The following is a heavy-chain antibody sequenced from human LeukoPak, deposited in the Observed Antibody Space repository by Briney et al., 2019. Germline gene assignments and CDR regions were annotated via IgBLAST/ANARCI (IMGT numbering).Heavy chain of an antibody. CDR2: INHSGST. CDR1: GGSFSGYY. Sequence: PSENLSLTCAVYGGSFSGYYWSWIRQPPGKGLEWIGEINHSGSTNYNPSLKSRVTISVDTSKNQFSLKLSSVTAADTAVYYCARGVVGATTDYWGQGTLVTVSS. CDR3: ARGVVGATTDY. J-gene: IGHJ4*02. V-gene: IGHV4-34*01. D-gene: IGHD1-26*01.